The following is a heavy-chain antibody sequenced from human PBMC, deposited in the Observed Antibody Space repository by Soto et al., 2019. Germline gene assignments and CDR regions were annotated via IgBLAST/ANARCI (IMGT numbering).Heavy chain of an antibody. J-gene: IGHJ3*02. V-gene: IGHV3-53*01. CDR1: GFTVSSNY. D-gene: IGHD3-22*01. CDR3: ARMDYYDSSGYYNKKNAFDI. Sequence: GGSVRLSCAASGFTVSSNYMSWVRQAPGKGLEWVSVIYSGGSTYYADSVKGRFTISRDNSKNTLYLQMNSLRAEDTAVYYCARMDYYDSSGYYNKKNAFDIWGQGTMVTVSS. CDR2: IYSGGST.